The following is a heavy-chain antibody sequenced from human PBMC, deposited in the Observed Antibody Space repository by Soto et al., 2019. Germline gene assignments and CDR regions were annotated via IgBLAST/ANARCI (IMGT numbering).Heavy chain of an antibody. J-gene: IGHJ6*02. CDR2: IYHSGST. V-gene: IGHV4-4*02. CDR1: GGSISSSNW. D-gene: IGHD3-10*01. CDR3: ARWPWFGEPFFDV. Sequence: SETLSLTCAVSGGSISSSNWWSWVRQPPGKGLEWIGEIYHSGSTNYNPSLKSRVTISVDKSKNQFSLKLSSVTAADTAVYYCARWPWFGEPFFDVWGQGTTVTVSS.